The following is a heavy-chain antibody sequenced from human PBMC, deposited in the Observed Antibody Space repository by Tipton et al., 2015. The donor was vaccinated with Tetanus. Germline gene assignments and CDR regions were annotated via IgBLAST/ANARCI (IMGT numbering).Heavy chain of an antibody. Sequence: SLRLSCSASGFIFSNYWMSWVRQAPGKGLEWVANINRNGGGKYYVDSMKGRFTISRDEAKKSVYLEMSSLTVGDTAVYYCARDRGEDWTNFYYMDVWGKGATVIVSS. D-gene: IGHD3/OR15-3a*01. CDR3: ARDRGEDWTNFYYMDV. CDR2: INRNGGGK. V-gene: IGHV3-7*01. J-gene: IGHJ6*03. CDR1: GFIFSNYW.